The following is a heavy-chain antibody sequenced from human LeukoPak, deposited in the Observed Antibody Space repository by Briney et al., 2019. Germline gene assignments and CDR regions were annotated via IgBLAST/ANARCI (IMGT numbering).Heavy chain of an antibody. J-gene: IGHJ6*03. CDR3: ARYSSSWYHYMDV. V-gene: IGHV1-18*04. CDR2: ISTYKGTT. Sequence: GASLKVSCKATVYTFTTYGIASVRQAPGQGLEWMGGISTYKGTTNYTQKFQGRVAMTTDTSTSTAHMELRSLRSDDTAVYYCARYSSSWYHYMDVWGKGTTVTVSS. D-gene: IGHD6-13*01. CDR1: VYTFTTYG.